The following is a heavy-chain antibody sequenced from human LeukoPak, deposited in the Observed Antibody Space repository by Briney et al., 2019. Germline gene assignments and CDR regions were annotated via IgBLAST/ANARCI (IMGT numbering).Heavy chain of an antibody. CDR1: GFTFSSYA. CDR2: ISSNGGST. V-gene: IGHV3-64*01. CDR3: AREGEGELPDPRSPRAFDL. D-gene: IGHD1-26*01. J-gene: IGHJ3*01. Sequence: PGGSLRLSCAASGFTFSSYAMHWVRQAPGKGLEYVSAISSNGGSTYYANSVKGRFTISRDNSKNTLHLQMGSLRAEDLAVYYCAREGEGELPDPRSPRAFDLWGQGTMVTVSS.